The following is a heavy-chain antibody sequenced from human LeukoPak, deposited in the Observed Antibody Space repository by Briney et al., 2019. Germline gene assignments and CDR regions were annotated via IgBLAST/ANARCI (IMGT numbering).Heavy chain of an antibody. CDR3: AKVGRAEFGTFDY. V-gene: IGHV3-23*01. Sequence: GGSLRLSCAASGFTFSSYAMSWVRQAPGKGLEWVSAISGSGGSTYYADSVKGRFTISRDNSKNTLYLQMNSLRAEDTAVYYFAKVGRAEFGTFDYWGQGTLVTVSS. D-gene: IGHD3-10*01. J-gene: IGHJ4*02. CDR1: GFTFSSYA. CDR2: ISGSGGST.